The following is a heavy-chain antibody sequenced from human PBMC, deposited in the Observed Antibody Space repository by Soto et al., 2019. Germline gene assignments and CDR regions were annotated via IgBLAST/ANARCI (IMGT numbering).Heavy chain of an antibody. Sequence: GGSLRLSCAASGFTFSNAWMSWVRQAPGKGLEWVGRIKSKTDGGTTDYAAPVKGRFTISRDDSKNTLYLQMNSLKTEDTAVYYCTTDLSSFTIFGAGGYWGQGTLVTVSS. V-gene: IGHV3-15*01. J-gene: IGHJ4*02. CDR3: TTDLSSFTIFGAGGY. D-gene: IGHD3-3*01. CDR1: GFTFSNAW. CDR2: IKSKTDGGTT.